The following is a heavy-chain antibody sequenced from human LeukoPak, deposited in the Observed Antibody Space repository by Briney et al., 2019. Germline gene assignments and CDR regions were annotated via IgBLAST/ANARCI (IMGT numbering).Heavy chain of an antibody. J-gene: IGHJ4*02. D-gene: IGHD6-19*01. CDR2: INPKSGDT. CDR1: GYTFTGYY. CDR3: ARAEGSGCYDY. Sequence: ASVMVSCKASGYTFTGYYMHWVRQAPGQGPEWMGWINPKSGDTKNAQKFQGRVTMTRDTSISTSYMELSRLRSDDTAVYYCARAEGSGCYDYWGQGTMVTVPS. V-gene: IGHV1-2*02.